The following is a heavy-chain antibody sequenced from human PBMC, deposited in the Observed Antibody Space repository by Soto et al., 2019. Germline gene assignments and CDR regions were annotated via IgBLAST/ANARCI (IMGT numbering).Heavy chain of an antibody. CDR3: AKSGPYYFDY. V-gene: IGHV3-23*01. Sequence: PGGSLRLSCAASGFTFNNYAMSWVRQAPGKGLDWVSTISGDGGGTYYADPVKGRFTVSRDNVKNTLYLQMSSLSAEDTALYYCAKSGPYYFDYWGQGTLVTVSS. J-gene: IGHJ4*02. CDR1: GFTFNNYA. CDR2: ISGDGGGT. D-gene: IGHD2-21*01.